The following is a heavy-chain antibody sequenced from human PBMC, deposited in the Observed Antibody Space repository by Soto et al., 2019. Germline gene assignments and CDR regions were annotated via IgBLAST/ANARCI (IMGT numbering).Heavy chain of an antibody. D-gene: IGHD4-17*01. CDR2: ISSSGSDT. CDR1: GFTFSSYS. Sequence: PGGSLRLSCAASGFTFSSYSMNWVRQAPGKGLEWVSSISSSGSDTYYADSVKGRFTISRENAKNSLYLQMNSLRAEDTAVYYCARARSEHYGGNSGYYFDYWGQGTLVTVS. V-gene: IGHV3-21*04. CDR3: ARARSEHYGGNSGYYFDY. J-gene: IGHJ4*02.